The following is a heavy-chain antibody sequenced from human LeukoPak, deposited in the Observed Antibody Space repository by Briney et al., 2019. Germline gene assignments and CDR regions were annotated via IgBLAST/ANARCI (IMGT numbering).Heavy chain of an antibody. V-gene: IGHV3-30*03. CDR2: ISYDGSNK. CDR1: GFTFSSYG. CDR3: ARGHDYYGSGSPNQPLDY. D-gene: IGHD3-10*01. J-gene: IGHJ4*02. Sequence: PGGSLRLSCAASGFTFSSYGMHWVRQAPGKGLEWVAVISYDGSNKYYADSVKSRFTISRDNSKNTLYLQVNSLRAEDTAMYYCARGHDYYGSGSPNQPLDYWGQGTLVTVSS.